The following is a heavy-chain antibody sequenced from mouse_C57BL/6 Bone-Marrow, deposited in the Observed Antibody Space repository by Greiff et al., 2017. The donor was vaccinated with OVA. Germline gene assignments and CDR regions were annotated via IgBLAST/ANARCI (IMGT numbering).Heavy chain of an antibody. J-gene: IGHJ4*01. CDR2: IRSKSNNYAT. D-gene: IGHD2-4*01. Sequence: EVKLVESGGGLVQPKGSLKLSCAASGFSFNTYAMNWVRQAPGKGLEWVARIRSKSNNYATYYADSVKDRFTISRDDSESMLYLQMNNLKTEDTAMYYCVKLYYDYDGYYAMDYWGQGTSVTVSS. CDR1: GFSFNTYA. CDR3: VKLYYDYDGYYAMDY. V-gene: IGHV10-1*01.